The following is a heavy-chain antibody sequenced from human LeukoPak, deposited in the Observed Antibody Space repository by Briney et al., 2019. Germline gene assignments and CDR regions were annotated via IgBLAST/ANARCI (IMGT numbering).Heavy chain of an antibody. V-gene: IGHV4-59*11. CDR2: IYYSGST. Sequence: KPSETLSFTCTVSGGSISSHYWSWIRQPPGKGLEWIGYIYYSGSTNYNPSLKSRVTISVDTSKNQFSLKLSSVTAADTAVHYCARYYYESSGYYVLDYWGQGTLVTVSS. J-gene: IGHJ4*02. CDR1: GGSISSHY. D-gene: IGHD3-22*01. CDR3: ARYYYESSGYYVLDY.